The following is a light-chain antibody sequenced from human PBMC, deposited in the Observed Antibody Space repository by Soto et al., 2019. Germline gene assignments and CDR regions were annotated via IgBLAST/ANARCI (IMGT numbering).Light chain of an antibody. Sequence: EIVLTQSPGTLSLSPGERATLSCRASQSVSNNYLAWYQQKPGQAPRLLIYDASNRATGIPARFSGSGSGTDFTLTISSLEPEDFAVYYCQQYGSSITFGQGTRLENK. CDR3: QQYGSSIT. V-gene: IGKV3-20*01. CDR2: DAS. J-gene: IGKJ5*01. CDR1: QSVSNNY.